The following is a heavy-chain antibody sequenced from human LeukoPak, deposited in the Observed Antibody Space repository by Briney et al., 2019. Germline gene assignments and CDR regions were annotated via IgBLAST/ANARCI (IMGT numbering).Heavy chain of an antibody. Sequence: PGGSLRLSCAGSGFTSSSHWMSWVRQAPGKGLEWVATIEQDGSDKYYVDSVKGRFTISRDNAKNSIFLQMNNLRGDDMAVYYCVIGQRQLIRDGFDIWGQGTTVTVSS. D-gene: IGHD6-13*01. V-gene: IGHV3-7*01. CDR3: VIGQRQLIRDGFDI. CDR1: GFTSSSHW. J-gene: IGHJ3*02. CDR2: IEQDGSDK.